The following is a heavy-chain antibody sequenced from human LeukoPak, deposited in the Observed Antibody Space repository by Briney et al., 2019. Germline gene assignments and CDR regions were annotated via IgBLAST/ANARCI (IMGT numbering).Heavy chain of an antibody. V-gene: IGHV4-39*01. CDR2: IYYSGIT. J-gene: IGHJ3*02. Sequence: SETLSLTCTVSGGSVSNNNFYWGWIRQSPGKGLEWIGIIYYSGITYYNPSLKSRVIMAVDTTKDQFSLQLNSVSAADTAVYYCARLWSSFDGFDIWGQGTMVTVSS. CDR3: ARLWSSFDGFDI. D-gene: IGHD3-3*01. CDR1: GGSVSNNNFY.